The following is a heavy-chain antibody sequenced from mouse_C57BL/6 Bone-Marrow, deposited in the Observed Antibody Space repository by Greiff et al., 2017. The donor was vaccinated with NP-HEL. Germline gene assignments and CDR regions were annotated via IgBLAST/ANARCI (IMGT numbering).Heavy chain of an antibody. CDR1: GYAFTNYL. J-gene: IGHJ1*03. CDR2: INPGSGGT. V-gene: IGHV1-54*01. Sequence: VQLVESGAELVRPGTSVKVSCKASGYAFTNYLIEWVKQRPGQGLEWIGVINPGSGGTNYNEKFKGKATLTADKSSSTAYMQLSSLTSEDSAVYFCASAEYSDVWGTGTTVTVSS. CDR3: ASAEYSDV.